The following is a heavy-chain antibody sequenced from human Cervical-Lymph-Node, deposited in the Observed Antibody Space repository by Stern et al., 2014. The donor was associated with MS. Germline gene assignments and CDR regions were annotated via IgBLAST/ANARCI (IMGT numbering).Heavy chain of an antibody. D-gene: IGHD1-14*01. CDR2: IHYSGNT. J-gene: IGHJ4*02. V-gene: IGHV4-31*03. CDR1: RGSIRSGGYY. CDR3: ARMGTSLDY. Sequence: QVPLQESGPGLAKPSQTLSLTCTVSRGSIRSGGYYWSWIRHHPGKGLEWIGHIHYSGNTYYNPSLMRRVIISVDTSKSQFSLKLTSVTVADTAVYYCARMGTSLDYWGLGTLVTVSS.